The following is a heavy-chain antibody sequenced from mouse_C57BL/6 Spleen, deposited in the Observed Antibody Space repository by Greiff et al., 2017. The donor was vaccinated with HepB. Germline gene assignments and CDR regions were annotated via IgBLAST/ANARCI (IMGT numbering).Heavy chain of an antibody. D-gene: IGHD4-1*01. V-gene: IGHV1-82*01. CDR2: IYPGDGDT. Sequence: VQLQQSGPELVKPGASVKISCKASGYAFSSSWMNWVKQRPGKGLEWIGRIYPGDGDTNYNGTVKGKATLTADKSSSTAYMQLSSLTSEDSAVYFGATGTSYYFDYWGQGTTLTVSS. CDR1: GYAFSSSW. J-gene: IGHJ2*01. CDR3: ATGTSYYFDY.